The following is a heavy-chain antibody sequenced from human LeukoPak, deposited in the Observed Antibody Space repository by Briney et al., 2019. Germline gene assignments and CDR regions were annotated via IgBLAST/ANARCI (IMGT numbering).Heavy chain of an antibody. Sequence: ASVTVSCKASGYTCTSYAMHWVRQAPGQRLGWMGWSNAGNGNTKYSQKFQGRVTITRDTSASTAYMELSSLRSEDTAVYYCARFRGVTGTTSYFDYWGQGTLVTVSS. CDR2: SNAGNGNT. CDR1: GYTCTSYA. J-gene: IGHJ4*02. CDR3: ARFRGVTGTTSYFDY. D-gene: IGHD1-20*01. V-gene: IGHV1-3*01.